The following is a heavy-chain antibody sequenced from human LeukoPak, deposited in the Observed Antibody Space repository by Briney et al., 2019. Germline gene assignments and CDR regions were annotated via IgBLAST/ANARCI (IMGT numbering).Heavy chain of an antibody. CDR1: GFTFSSYA. V-gene: IGHV3-23*01. CDR2: ISGSGGST. J-gene: IGHJ6*03. D-gene: IGHD3-10*01. Sequence: GGSLRLSCAASGFTFSSYAMRWVRQAPGKGLEWVSAISGSGGSTYHADSVKGRFTISRDNSRNTLFLQMNSLRGEDAVVYSCAKGGIPTGPYYYFYYMDVWGKGTAVTVSS. CDR3: AKGGIPTGPYYYFYYMDV.